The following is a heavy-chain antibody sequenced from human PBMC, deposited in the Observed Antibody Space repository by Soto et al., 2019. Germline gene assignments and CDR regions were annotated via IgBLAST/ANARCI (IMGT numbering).Heavy chain of an antibody. CDR3: AKVSLGALTFTDYYYYGLDV. CDR1: GFTFSSYA. Sequence: GGSLRLSCSASGFTFSSYAMHWVRQAPGKGLEYVSAISSNGGSTYYADSVKGRFTISRDNSKNTLYLQMNSLRAEDTAVYYCAKVSLGALTFTDYYYYGLDVWGQGTTVTVSS. D-gene: IGHD1-26*01. V-gene: IGHV3-64*04. J-gene: IGHJ6*02. CDR2: ISSNGGST.